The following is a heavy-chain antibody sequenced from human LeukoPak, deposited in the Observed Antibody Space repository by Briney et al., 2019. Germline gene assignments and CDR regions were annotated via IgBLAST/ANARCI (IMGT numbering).Heavy chain of an antibody. D-gene: IGHD6-19*01. Sequence: ASVKVSCKASGYTFTGYYMHWVRQAPGQGLEWMGWINPNSGGTNYAQKFQGRVTMTRDTSISTAYMELSRLRSDDTAVYYCARVAGIAVAGLSTFDYWGQGTPVTVSS. J-gene: IGHJ4*02. V-gene: IGHV1-2*02. CDR2: INPNSGGT. CDR1: GYTFTGYY. CDR3: ARVAGIAVAGLSTFDY.